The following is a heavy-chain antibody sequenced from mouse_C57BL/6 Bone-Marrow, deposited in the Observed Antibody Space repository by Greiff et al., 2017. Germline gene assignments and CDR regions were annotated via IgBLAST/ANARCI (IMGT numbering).Heavy chain of an antibody. CDR3: TTNYKTSDY. Sequence: VQLQQSGAELVRPGASVKLSCTASGFNIKDDYMHWVKQRPEQGLEWIGWIDPENGDTEYASKFQGKATITADTSSNTAYLQLSSLTSEDTAVYDCTTNYKTSDYWGQGTTLTVSS. V-gene: IGHV14-4*01. CDR2: IDPENGDT. CDR1: GFNIKDDY. D-gene: IGHD2-12*01. J-gene: IGHJ2*01.